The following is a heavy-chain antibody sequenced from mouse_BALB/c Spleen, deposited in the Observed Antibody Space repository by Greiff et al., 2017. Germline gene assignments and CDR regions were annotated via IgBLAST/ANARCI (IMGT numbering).Heavy chain of an antibody. CDR1: GYTFTDYY. J-gene: IGHJ3*01. CDR3: ATGYGYSWFAY. Sequence: VQLQESGPELVKPGASVKISCKASGYTFTDYYINWVKQKPGQGLEWIGWIYPGSGNTKYNEKFKGKATLTVDTSSSTAYMQLSSLTSEDTAVYFCATGYGYSWFAYWGQGTLVTVSA. V-gene: IGHV1-84*02. CDR2: IYPGSGNT. D-gene: IGHD1-2*01.